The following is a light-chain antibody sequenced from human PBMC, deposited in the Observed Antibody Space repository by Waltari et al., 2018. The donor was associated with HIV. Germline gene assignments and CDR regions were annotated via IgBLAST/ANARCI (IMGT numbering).Light chain of an antibody. V-gene: IGKV3-20*01. CDR3: QQYGSSPRT. Sequence: EIVLTQSPGTLSLSPGERATLSCRASQSVSSNYLACYQQRPGQAPRLLIYGASSRATGIPDRFSGSGSGTDFTLTISRLEPKDFAVYYCQQYGSSPRTFGQGTKVEIK. CDR1: QSVSSNY. CDR2: GAS. J-gene: IGKJ1*01.